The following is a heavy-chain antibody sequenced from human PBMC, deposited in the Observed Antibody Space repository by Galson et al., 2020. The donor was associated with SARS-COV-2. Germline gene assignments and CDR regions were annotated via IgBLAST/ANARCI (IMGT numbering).Heavy chain of an antibody. V-gene: IGHV4-39*07. CDR3: ARVGGQQLVNYFDP. D-gene: IGHD6-13*01. J-gene: IGHJ5*02. CDR1: GGSISSSDFY. Sequence: SETLSLTCTVSGGSISSSDFYWGWIRQAPGKGLEWIGTFYYGETTYYNPSLTSRVSISVDTSKNQFSLHLSSVTAGDTAVYYCARVGGQQLVNYFDPWGQGTLVTVSS. CDR2: FYYGETT.